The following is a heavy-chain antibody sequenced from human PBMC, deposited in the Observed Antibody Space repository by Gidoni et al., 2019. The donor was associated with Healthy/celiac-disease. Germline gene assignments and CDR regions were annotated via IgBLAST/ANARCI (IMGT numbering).Heavy chain of an antibody. J-gene: IGHJ4*02. CDR3: ARSVGDYSNYAAGYYFDY. D-gene: IGHD4-4*01. CDR1: GFTFSSYA. CDR2: ISYDGSNK. Sequence: QVQLVESGGGVVQPGRSLRLSCAASGFTFSSYAMHWVRQAPGKGLEWVAVISYDGSNKYYADSVKGRFTISRDNSKNTLYLQMNSLRAEDTAVYYCARSVGDYSNYAAGYYFDYWGQGTLVTVSS. V-gene: IGHV3-30-3*01.